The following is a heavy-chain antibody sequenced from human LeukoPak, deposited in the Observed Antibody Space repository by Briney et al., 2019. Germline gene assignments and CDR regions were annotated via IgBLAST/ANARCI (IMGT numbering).Heavy chain of an antibody. CDR2: INPSGGST. J-gene: IGHJ4*02. CDR3: AISDSSGYRLDY. CDR1: GYTFTSYY. D-gene: IGHD3-22*01. V-gene: IGHV1-46*03. Sequence: ASVKVSCKASGYTFTSYYMHWVRQAPGQGLEWMGIINPSGGSTSYAQKFQGRVTMTRDTSTSTVYMELSSLRSEDTAVYYCAISDSSGYRLDYWGRGTLVTVSS.